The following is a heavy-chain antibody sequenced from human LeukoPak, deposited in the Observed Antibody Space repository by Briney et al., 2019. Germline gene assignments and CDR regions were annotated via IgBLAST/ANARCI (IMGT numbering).Heavy chain of an antibody. V-gene: IGHV4-38-2*02. CDR2: IYHSGST. D-gene: IGHD5-24*01. Sequence: PSESLSLTCTVSGYSISSGYYWGWIRQPPGKGLEWIGSIYHSGSTYYNPSLKSRVTISVDTSKNQFSLKLSSVTAADTAVYYCARVQAGWLQTGHYFDYWGQGTLVTVSS. CDR3: ARVQAGWLQTGHYFDY. CDR1: GYSISSGYY. J-gene: IGHJ4*02.